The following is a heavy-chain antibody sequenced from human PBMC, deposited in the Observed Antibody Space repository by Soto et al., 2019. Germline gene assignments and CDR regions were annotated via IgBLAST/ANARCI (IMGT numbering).Heavy chain of an antibody. CDR2: ISGNGENT. D-gene: IGHD3-10*01. Sequence: EVQLLESGGNLVQPGGSLRLSCAASGFTFSTYAMSWVRQAPGKGLEWVSIISGNGENTYYADSVKGRLTISRDNFKNTLYLQMHSLRAEDTAVYFCAKDHEKSLEPRIIGYYYNGMDVWGQGTTVTVSS. V-gene: IGHV3-23*01. CDR3: AKDHEKSLEPRIIGYYYNGMDV. J-gene: IGHJ6*02. CDR1: GFTFSTYA.